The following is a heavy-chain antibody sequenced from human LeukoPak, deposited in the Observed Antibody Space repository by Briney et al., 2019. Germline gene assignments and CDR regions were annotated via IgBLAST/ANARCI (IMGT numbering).Heavy chain of an antibody. J-gene: IGHJ4*02. V-gene: IGHV6-1*01. CDR1: GDSVSSNSAA. Sequence: SQTLSLTCAISGDSVSSNSAAWNWIRQSPSRGLEWLGRTYYRSKWYYDYAVAVKSRISISPDTSKNQFSLQLSPVTPEDTAVYYCARDPVGGSTIFDYWGQGTLVTVSS. CDR2: TYYRSKWYY. CDR3: ARDPVGGSTIFDY. D-gene: IGHD1-26*01.